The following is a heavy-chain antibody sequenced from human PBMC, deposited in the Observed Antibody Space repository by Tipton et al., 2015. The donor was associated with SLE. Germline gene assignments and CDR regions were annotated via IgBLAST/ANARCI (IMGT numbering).Heavy chain of an antibody. CDR3: ARAPGLRYAFDI. J-gene: IGHJ3*02. Sequence: TLSLTCTVSGGSISSGSYYWSWIRQPAGKGLEWIGRIYTSGSTNYNPSLKSRVTISVDAAKNQFSLKLSSVTAADTAVYYCARAPGLRYAFDIWGQGTMFTVSS. CDR2: IYTSGST. V-gene: IGHV4-61*02. CDR1: GGSISSGSYY. D-gene: IGHD5-12*01.